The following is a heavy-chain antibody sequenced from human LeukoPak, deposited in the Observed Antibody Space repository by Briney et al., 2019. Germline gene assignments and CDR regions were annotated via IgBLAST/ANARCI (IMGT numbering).Heavy chain of an antibody. Sequence: GGSLRLSCEASGFXFSSYEMNWVRQAPGKGLEWISYISSGGTIYYAESVKGRFTISRDNAKNSLYLQMKSLRAEDTAVYYCARVSRVTTNFDYWGQGTLVTVSS. D-gene: IGHD1-1*01. CDR2: ISSGGTI. J-gene: IGHJ4*02. CDR3: ARVSRVTTNFDY. CDR1: GFXFSSYE. V-gene: IGHV3-48*03.